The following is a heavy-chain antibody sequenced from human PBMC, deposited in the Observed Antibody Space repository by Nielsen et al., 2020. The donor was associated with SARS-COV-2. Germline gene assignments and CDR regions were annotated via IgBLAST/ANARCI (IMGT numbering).Heavy chain of an antibody. CDR3: ANWPYGDYYYGMDV. CDR2: ISYDGSNK. V-gene: IGHV3-30*18. J-gene: IGHJ6*02. Sequence: GESLKISCAASGFTFSSYGMHWVRQAPGEGLEWVAVISYDGSNKYYADSVKGRFTISRDNSKNTLYLQMNSLRAEDTAVYYCANWPYGDYYYGMDVWGQGTTVTVSS. D-gene: IGHD4-17*01. CDR1: GFTFSSYG.